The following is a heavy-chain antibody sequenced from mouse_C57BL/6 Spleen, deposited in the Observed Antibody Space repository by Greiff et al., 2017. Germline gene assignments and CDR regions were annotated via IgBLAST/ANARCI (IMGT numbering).Heavy chain of an antibody. D-gene: IGHD2-1*01. CDR3: ARDGKYAMDY. Sequence: QVQLQQSGAELVRPGASVTLSCKASGYTFTDYYINWVKQRPGQGLEWIARIYPGSGNTYYNEKFKGKATLTAEKSSSTAYMQLSSLTSEDSAVYFCARDGKYAMDYWGQGTSVTVSS. V-gene: IGHV1-76*01. CDR1: GYTFTDYY. CDR2: IYPGSGNT. J-gene: IGHJ4*01.